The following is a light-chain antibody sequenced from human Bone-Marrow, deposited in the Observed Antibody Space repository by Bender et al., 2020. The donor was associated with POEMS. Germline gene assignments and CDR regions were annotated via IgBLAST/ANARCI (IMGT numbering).Light chain of an antibody. CDR1: KLGDKY. J-gene: IGLJ3*02. Sequence: SYELTQPPSVSVSPGQTASITCSGDKLGDKYVFWYQQKPGQSPVVVIYQDTKRPSGIPERFSGSKSGTSASLAITGLQSDDEDIYFCVAWDASLNGWVFGGGTKLTVL. V-gene: IGLV3-1*01. CDR2: QDT. CDR3: VAWDASLNGWV.